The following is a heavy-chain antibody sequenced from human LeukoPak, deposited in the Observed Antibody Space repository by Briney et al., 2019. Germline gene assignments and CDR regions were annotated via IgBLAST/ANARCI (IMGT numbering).Heavy chain of an antibody. CDR3: ARDRFCNGATCEFFGADS. D-gene: IGHD2-15*01. J-gene: IGHJ4*02. CDR2: INSDGITT. V-gene: IGHV3-74*01. CDR1: GFTFSSYW. Sequence: PGGSLRLSCAASGFTFSSYWMHWVRQAPGKGLVWVSRINSDGITTTYADSVKGRFTISRDNAKNTLYLQMNSLRAEDTAVYYCARDRFCNGATCEFFGADSWGQGTLVIVSS.